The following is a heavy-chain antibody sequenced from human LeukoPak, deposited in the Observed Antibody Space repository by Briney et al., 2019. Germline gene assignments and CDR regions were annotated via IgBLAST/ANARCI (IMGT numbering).Heavy chain of an antibody. J-gene: IGHJ4*02. CDR2: ISSSGGVT. D-gene: IGHD3-22*01. CDR1: GFTFSTYA. Sequence: GGSLRLSCAASGFTFSTYAMSWVRQGPGKGLEWVSSISSSGGVTFYAGSVRGRFTISRDNSKHTLFLKMNSLSADDTAVYYCAKDRPNYYESNGHYYRRDGDCWGQGTLVTVSS. V-gene: IGHV3-23*01. CDR3: AKDRPNYYESNGHYYRRDGDC.